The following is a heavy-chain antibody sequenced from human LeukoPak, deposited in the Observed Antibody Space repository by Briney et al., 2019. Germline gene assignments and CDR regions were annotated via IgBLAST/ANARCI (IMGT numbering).Heavy chain of an antibody. V-gene: IGHV4-34*01. CDR1: GGSFSGYY. J-gene: IGHJ6*02. Sequence: SETLSLTCAVYGGSFSGYYWSWIRQPPGKGLEWIGEINHSGSTNYNPSLKSRVTISVDTSKNQFSLKLSSVTAADTAVYYCARGGGTRPYYYYYYGMDVWGQGTTVTVSS. CDR2: INHSGST. CDR3: ARGGGTRPYYYYYYGMDV. D-gene: IGHD1-1*01.